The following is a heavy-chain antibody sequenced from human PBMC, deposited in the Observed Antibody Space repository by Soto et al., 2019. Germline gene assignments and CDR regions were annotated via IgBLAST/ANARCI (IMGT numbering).Heavy chain of an antibody. CDR1: GFTFSSYA. V-gene: IGHV3-30-3*01. CDR2: ISYDGSNK. J-gene: IGHJ4*02. D-gene: IGHD3-22*01. CDR3: ATNYYDSSGKDY. Sequence: QVQLVESGGGVVQPGRSLRLSCAASGFTFSSYAMHWVRQAPGKGLEWVAVISYDGSNKYYADSVKGRFTISRDNSKNPLYLQMNSLRAEDTAVYYCATNYYDSSGKDYWGQGTLVTVSS.